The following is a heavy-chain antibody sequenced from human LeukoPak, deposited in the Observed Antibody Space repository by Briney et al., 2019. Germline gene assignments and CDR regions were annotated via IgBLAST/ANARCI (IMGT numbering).Heavy chain of an antibody. J-gene: IGHJ4*02. V-gene: IGHV3-30*03. CDR1: GFTFSSYG. Sequence: PGGSLRLSCAASGFTFSSYGMHWVRQAPGKGLEWVAVISYDGSNKYYADSVKGRFTISRDNSKNTLYLQMNSLRAEDTAVYYCARGPTTVVTHFDYWGQGTLVTVSS. D-gene: IGHD4-23*01. CDR2: ISYDGSNK. CDR3: ARGPTTVVTHFDY.